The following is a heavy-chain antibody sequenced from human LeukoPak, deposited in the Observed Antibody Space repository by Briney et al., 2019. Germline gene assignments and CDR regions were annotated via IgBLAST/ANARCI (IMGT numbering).Heavy chain of an antibody. V-gene: IGHV3-30-3*01. CDR2: ISYDGSNK. Sequence: PGRSLRLSCAASGFTFSSYAMHWVRQAPGKGLEWVAVISYDGSNKYYADSVKGRFTISRDNSKNTLYLQMNSLRAEDTAVYYCARVDLGGDYPNGMDVWGQGTTVTVS. CDR1: GFTFSSYA. CDR3: ARVDLGGDYPNGMDV. D-gene: IGHD4-17*01. J-gene: IGHJ6*02.